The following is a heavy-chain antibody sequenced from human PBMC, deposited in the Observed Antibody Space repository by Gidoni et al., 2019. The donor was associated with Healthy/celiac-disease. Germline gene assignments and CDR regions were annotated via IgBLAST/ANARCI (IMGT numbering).Heavy chain of an antibody. CDR1: GFTVSSNY. V-gene: IGHV3-66*01. CDR2: IYSGGST. J-gene: IGHJ4*02. Sequence: EVQLVESGGGLVQHGGSLRLSCAAYGFTVSSNYMSWVRQAPGKGLEWVSVIYSGGSTYYADSVKGRFTISRDNSKNTLYLQMNSLRAEDTAVYYCARVRRQWQEVWGDFDYWGQGTLVTVSS. D-gene: IGHD6-19*01. CDR3: ARVRRQWQEVWGDFDY.